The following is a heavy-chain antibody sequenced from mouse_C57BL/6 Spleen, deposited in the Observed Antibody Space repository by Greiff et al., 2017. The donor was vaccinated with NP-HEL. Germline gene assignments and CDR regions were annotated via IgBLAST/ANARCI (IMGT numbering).Heavy chain of an antibody. Sequence: EVQLQQSGPELVKPGASVKISCKASGYSFTDYNMNWVKQSNGKSLEWIGVINPNYGTTSYNQKFKGKATLTVDQSSSTAYMQLNSLTSEYSAVYYCARFAAQATFYAMDYWGQGTSVTVSS. J-gene: IGHJ4*01. CDR3: ARFAAQATFYAMDY. CDR1: GYSFTDYN. V-gene: IGHV1-39*01. D-gene: IGHD3-2*02. CDR2: INPNYGTT.